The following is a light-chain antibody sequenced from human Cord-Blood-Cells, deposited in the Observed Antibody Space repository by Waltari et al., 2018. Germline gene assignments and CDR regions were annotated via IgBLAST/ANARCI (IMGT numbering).Light chain of an antibody. CDR1: QLGDKY. CDR3: QAWDSSTAWV. J-gene: IGLJ3*02. Sequence: SYELTQPPSVSVSPGQTARLTCSGDQLGDKYACWYQQTPGQSPVLVLYKDSKRPSGIPERFSGSNSGNTATLTISGTKAMDEADYYCQAWDSSTAWVFGGGTKLTVL. CDR2: KDS. V-gene: IGLV3-1*01.